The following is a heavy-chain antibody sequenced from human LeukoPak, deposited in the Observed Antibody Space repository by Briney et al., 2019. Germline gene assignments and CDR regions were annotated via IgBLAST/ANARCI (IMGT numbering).Heavy chain of an antibody. Sequence: SETLSLTCAVYGGSFSGYYWSWIRQPPGKGLEWIGEINHSGSTNCNPSLKSRVTISVDTSKNQFSLKLSSVTAADTAVYYCARLPRRYYYDSTSMDVWGQGTTVTVSS. CDR1: GGSFSGYY. J-gene: IGHJ6*02. CDR3: ARLPRRYYYDSTSMDV. D-gene: IGHD3-22*01. V-gene: IGHV4-34*01. CDR2: INHSGST.